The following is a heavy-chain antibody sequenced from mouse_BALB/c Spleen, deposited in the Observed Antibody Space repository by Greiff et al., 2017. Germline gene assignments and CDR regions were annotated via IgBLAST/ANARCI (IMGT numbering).Heavy chain of an antibody. CDR3: ARERYDGAWFAY. J-gene: IGHJ3*01. V-gene: IGHV14-3*02. Sequence: VQLQQSGAELVKPGASVKLSCTASGFNIKDTYMHWVKQRPEQGLEWIGRIDPANGNTKYDPKFQGKATITADTSSNTAYLQLSSLTSEDTAVYYCARERYDGAWFAYWGQGTLVTVSA. D-gene: IGHD2-14*01. CDR2: IDPANGNT. CDR1: GFNIKDTY.